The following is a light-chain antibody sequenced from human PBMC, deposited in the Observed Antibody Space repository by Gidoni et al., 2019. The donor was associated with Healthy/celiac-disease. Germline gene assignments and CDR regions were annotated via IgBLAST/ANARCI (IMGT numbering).Light chain of an antibody. J-gene: IGKJ1*01. CDR2: AAS. CDR3: QQSYSTPRT. Sequence: DIQLTQSPSSLSASVGDRVTITFRASQSISSYLNWYQQKPGKAPKLLIYAASSLQSGVPSRFSGSGSGTDFTLTISSMQPEDCATYYCQQSYSTPRTFXQXTKVEIK. V-gene: IGKV1-39*01. CDR1: QSISSY.